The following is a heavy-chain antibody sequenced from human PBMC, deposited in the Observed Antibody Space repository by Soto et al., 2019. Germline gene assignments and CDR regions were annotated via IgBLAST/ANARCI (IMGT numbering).Heavy chain of an antibody. CDR3: ARIYGDPYYYYYMDV. V-gene: IGHV1-18*01. CDR2: ISAYNGNT. Sequence: ASVKVSCKASGYTLTSYGISWVRQAPGQGLEWMGWISAYNGNTNYAQKLQGRVTMTTDTSTSTAYMELRSLRSDDTAVYYCARIYGDPYYYYYMDVWGKGTTVTVSS. D-gene: IGHD4-17*01. CDR1: GYTLTSYG. J-gene: IGHJ6*03.